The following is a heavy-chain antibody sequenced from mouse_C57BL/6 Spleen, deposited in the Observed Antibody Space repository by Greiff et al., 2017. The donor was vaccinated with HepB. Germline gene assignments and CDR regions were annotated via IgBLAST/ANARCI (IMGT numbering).Heavy chain of an antibody. J-gene: IGHJ2*01. CDR2: IDPSDSET. CDR3: ASYYGSPFDY. CDR1: GYTFTSYW. V-gene: IGHV1-52*01. D-gene: IGHD1-1*01. Sequence: QVQLQQPGAELVRPGSSVKLSCKASGYTFTSYWMHWVKQRPIQGLEWIGNIDPSDSETHYYQKFKDKATLTVDKSSSTAYMQLSSLTSEDSAVYYCASYYGSPFDYWGQGTTLTVSS.